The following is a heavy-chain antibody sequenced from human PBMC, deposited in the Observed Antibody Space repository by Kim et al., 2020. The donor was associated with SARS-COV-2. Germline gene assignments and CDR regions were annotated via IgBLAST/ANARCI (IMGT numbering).Heavy chain of an antibody. CDR3: ARGGVTRVTMVRGAAPRRFDP. CDR1: GGSFSGYY. D-gene: IGHD3-10*01. J-gene: IGHJ5*02. V-gene: IGHV4-34*01. CDR2: INHSGST. Sequence: SETLSLTCAVYGGSFSGYYWSWIRQPPGKGLEWIGEINHSGSTNYNPSLKSRVTISVDTSKNQFSLKLSSVTAADTAVYYCARGGVTRVTMVRGAAPRRFDPWGQGTLVTVSS.